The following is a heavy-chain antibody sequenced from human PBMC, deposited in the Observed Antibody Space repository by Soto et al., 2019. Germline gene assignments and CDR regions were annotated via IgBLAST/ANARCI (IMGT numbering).Heavy chain of an antibody. CDR1: GFSLSTSGVG. CDR3: ALAYYYGSGSYSGNWFDP. D-gene: IGHD3-10*01. CDR2: IYWDDDK. Sequence: QITLKESGPTLVKPTQTLTLTCTFSGFSLSTSGVGVGWIRQPPGKALEWLALIYWDDDKRYSPSLKSRLTITKDTSKNLVVLTMTNMDPVDTATYYCALAYYYGSGSYSGNWFDPWGQGTLVTVSS. J-gene: IGHJ5*02. V-gene: IGHV2-5*02.